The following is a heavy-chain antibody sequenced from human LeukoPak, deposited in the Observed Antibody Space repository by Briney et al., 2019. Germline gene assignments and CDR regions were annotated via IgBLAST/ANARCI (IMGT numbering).Heavy chain of an antibody. CDR3: ARVAAVVPAAIDY. Sequence: PGGSLRLSCAASGFTFSDHYMDWVRQAPGKGLEWVGRTRNKAKSYSTEYAASVKGRFTISRDDSKNSLYLQMNSLKTEDTAVYYCARVAAVVPAAIDYWGQGTLVTVSP. V-gene: IGHV3-72*01. CDR2: TRNKAKSYST. D-gene: IGHD2-2*01. J-gene: IGHJ4*02. CDR1: GFTFSDHY.